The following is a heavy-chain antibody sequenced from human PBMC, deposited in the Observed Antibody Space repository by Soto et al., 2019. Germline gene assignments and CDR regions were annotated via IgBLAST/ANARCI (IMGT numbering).Heavy chain of an antibody. CDR1: GGSISSYY. CDR2: IYHGGST. V-gene: IGHV4-59*01. D-gene: IGHD3-16*01. CDR3: ASVMGGLDY. Sequence: SETLSLTCTVSGGSISSYYWSWIRQPPGKRLEWIGYIYHGGSTNSNPSLQSRVTISLDTSKNQFSLKLTSVTAADTAVYYCASVMGGLDYWGQGALVTVSS. J-gene: IGHJ4*02.